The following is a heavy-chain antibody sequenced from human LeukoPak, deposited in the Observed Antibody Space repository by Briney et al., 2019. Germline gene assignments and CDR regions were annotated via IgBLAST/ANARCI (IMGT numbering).Heavy chain of an antibody. J-gene: IGHJ6*03. V-gene: IGHV4-39*07. CDR2: IYYSGST. D-gene: IGHD5-24*01. CDR1: GGSISSSSYY. CDR3: AREGEMANHGSYYYYYYMDV. Sequence: SETLSLTCTVSGGSISSSSYYWGWIRQPSGKGLEWIGSIYYSGSTYYNPSLKSRVTISVDTSKNQFSLKLSSVTAADTAVYYCAREGEMANHGSYYYYYYMDVWGKGTTVTVSS.